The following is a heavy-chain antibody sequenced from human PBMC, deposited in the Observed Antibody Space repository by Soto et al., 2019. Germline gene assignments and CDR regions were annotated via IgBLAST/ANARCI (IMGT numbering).Heavy chain of an antibody. V-gene: IGHV4-59*08. Sequence: SETLSLTCTVSGGSISSYYWSWIRQPPGKGLEWIGYIYYSGSTNYNPSLKSRVTISVDNAKNTLYLQMNSLRVDDTAIYFCARGPRGVYGNDYWGQAALVTVSS. CDR1: GGSISSYY. D-gene: IGHD2-8*02. CDR2: IYYSGST. J-gene: IGHJ4*02. CDR3: ARGPRGVYGNDY.